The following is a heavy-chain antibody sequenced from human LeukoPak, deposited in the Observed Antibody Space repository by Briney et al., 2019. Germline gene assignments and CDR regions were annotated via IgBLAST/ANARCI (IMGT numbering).Heavy chain of an antibody. Sequence: GGSLRLSCAASGFTFSSYWMSWVRQAPGKGLEWVANIREYGSEKYYVDSVKGRFTISRDNAKNSLYLQMNSLRAEDTAVYYCASAPADGSGYYNFNYWGQGTLVTVSS. J-gene: IGHJ4*02. D-gene: IGHD3-22*01. CDR2: IREYGSEK. CDR1: GFTFSSYW. CDR3: ASAPADGSGYYNFNY. V-gene: IGHV3-7*01.